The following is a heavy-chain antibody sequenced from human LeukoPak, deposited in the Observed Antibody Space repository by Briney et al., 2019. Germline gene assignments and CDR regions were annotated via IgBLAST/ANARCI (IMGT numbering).Heavy chain of an antibody. CDR1: GFTFSSYG. V-gene: IGHV3-33*06. D-gene: IGHD6-13*01. CDR3: AKFSAAALVPPDY. CDR2: IWYDGSNK. J-gene: IGHJ4*02. Sequence: PGGSLRLSCAASGFTFSSYGMQWVRQAPGKGLEWVAVIWYDGSNKYYADSVKGRFTISRDNSKNTLYLQMNSLRAEDTAVYYCAKFSAAALVPPDYWGQGTLVTVSS.